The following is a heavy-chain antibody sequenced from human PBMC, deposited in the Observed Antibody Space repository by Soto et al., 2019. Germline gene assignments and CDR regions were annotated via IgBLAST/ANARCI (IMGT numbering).Heavy chain of an antibody. D-gene: IGHD1-26*01. J-gene: IGHJ4*02. Sequence: ASVKVSCKASGGTFSSYAISWVRQAPGQGLEWMGWISAYNGNTNYAQKLQGRVTMTTDTSTSTAYMELRSLRSDDTAVYYCARVKFSGSYGDYFDYWGQGTLVTVSS. CDR2: ISAYNGNT. V-gene: IGHV1-18*01. CDR1: GGTFSSYA. CDR3: ARVKFSGSYGDYFDY.